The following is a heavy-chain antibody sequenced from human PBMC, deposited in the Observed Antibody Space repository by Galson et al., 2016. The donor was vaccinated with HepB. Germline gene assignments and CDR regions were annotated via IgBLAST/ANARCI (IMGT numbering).Heavy chain of an antibody. CDR2: IWYDGSDK. CDR3: ARDHRASYDSYGPGGY. CDR1: GFTFRSYA. V-gene: IGHV3-33*01. J-gene: IGHJ4*02. D-gene: IGHD3-22*01. Sequence: SLRLSCAASGFTFRSYALHWVRQAPGKGLAWVAVIWYDGSDKYYADSVKGRFTISRDNSKNTLYLQMNSLRAEDTAVYYCARDHRASYDSYGPGGYWGQGTLVTVSS.